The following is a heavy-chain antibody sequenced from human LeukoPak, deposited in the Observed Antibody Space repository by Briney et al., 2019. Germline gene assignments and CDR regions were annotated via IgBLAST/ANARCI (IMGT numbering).Heavy chain of an antibody. CDR1: GFTFDDYA. CDR3: AKGLRNYYYYGMDV. J-gene: IGHJ6*02. CDR2: ISWNGVIV. D-gene: IGHD4-17*01. V-gene: IGHV3-9*01. Sequence: VQPGRSLRLSCEVSGFTFDDYAMHWVRQVPGKGLEWVSGISWNGVIVGYADSVKGRFTISRDNAKNSLYLQMNSLRAEDTAVYYCAKGLRNYYYYGMDVWGQGTTVTVSS.